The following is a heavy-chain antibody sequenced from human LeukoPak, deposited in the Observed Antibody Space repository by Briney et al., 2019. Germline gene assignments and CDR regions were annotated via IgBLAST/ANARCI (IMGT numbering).Heavy chain of an antibody. CDR2: ISWNSGSI. V-gene: IGHV3-9*01. Sequence: PGGSLRLSCAASGFTFDDYAMHWVRQAPGKGLEWVSGISWNSGSIGYADSVKGRFTISRDNAKNSLYLQMNSLRAEDTAVYYCARSGPLYDYVWGSYRSPLDYWGQGTLVTVSS. J-gene: IGHJ4*02. CDR1: GFTFDDYA. D-gene: IGHD3-16*02. CDR3: ARSGPLYDYVWGSYRSPLDY.